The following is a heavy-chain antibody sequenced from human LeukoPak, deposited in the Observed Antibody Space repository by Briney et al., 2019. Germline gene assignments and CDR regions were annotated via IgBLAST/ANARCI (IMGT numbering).Heavy chain of an antibody. J-gene: IGHJ3*02. CDR2: ISAYNGNT. V-gene: IGHV1-18*01. CDR1: GYTSTSYG. Sequence: ASVKVSCKASGYTSTSYGISWVRQAPGQGLEWMGWISAYNGNTNYAQKLQGRVTMTTDTSTSTAYMELRSLRSDDTAVYYCAREPDYYGSGSYYKDAFDIWGQGTMVTVSS. D-gene: IGHD3-10*01. CDR3: AREPDYYGSGSYYKDAFDI.